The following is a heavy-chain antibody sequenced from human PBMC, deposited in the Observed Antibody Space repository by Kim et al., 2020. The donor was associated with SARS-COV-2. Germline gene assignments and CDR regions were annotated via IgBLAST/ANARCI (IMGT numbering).Heavy chain of an antibody. CDR1: GVSIILYY. V-gene: IGHV4-59*13. CDR2: IYYSGST. CDR3: ARAGYYDSSGFRWFDP. J-gene: IGHJ5*02. Sequence: SETLSLPCTVSGVSIILYYWSWIRQPPGKGLEWIGYIYYSGSTNYNPSLKSRVTISVDTSKNQFSLKLSSVTAADTAVYYCARAGYYDSSGFRWFDPWGQGTLVTVSS. D-gene: IGHD3-22*01.